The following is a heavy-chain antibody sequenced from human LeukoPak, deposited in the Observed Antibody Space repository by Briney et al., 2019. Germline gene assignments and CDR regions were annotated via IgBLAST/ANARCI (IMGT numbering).Heavy chain of an antibody. CDR1: GFSFSNYW. V-gene: IGHV3-74*01. J-gene: IGHJ6*03. D-gene: IGHD5-24*01. CDR3: ARDRDGPNYYMDV. CDR2: IKSDGTGA. Sequence: GGSLRLSCAASGFSFSNYWKHWVREVPEKGLEWVSRIKSDGTGATYAGSVNGRFTISRDNAENTLYLQMNSLRAEDTAIYYCARDRDGPNYYMDVWGKGTTVTVSS.